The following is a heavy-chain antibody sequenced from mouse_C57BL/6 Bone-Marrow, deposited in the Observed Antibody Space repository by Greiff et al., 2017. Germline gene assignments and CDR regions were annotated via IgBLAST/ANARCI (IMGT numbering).Heavy chain of an antibody. D-gene: IGHD2-3*01. J-gene: IGHJ1*03. V-gene: IGHV5-6*01. CDR2: ISSGGSYT. CDR3: ARLDGRYFDV. Sequence: EVQLVESGGDLVKPGGSLKLSCAASGFTFSSYGMSWVRQTPDKRLEWVATISSGGSYTYYPDSVKGRFTISRDNAKNTLYLQMSSLKSEDTAMCYCARLDGRYFDVWGTGTTVTVSS. CDR1: GFTFSSYG.